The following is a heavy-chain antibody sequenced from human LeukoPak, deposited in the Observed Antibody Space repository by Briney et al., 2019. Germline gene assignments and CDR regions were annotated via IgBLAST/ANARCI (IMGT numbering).Heavy chain of an antibody. Sequence: GGSLRLSCAASGFTFSSYWMSWVRQAPGKGLEWVANIKQDGSEKYYVDSVKGRFTISRDNAKNSLYLQMNSLRAEDTAVYCCARGSPSIYGEVFGMDVWGQGTTVTVSS. V-gene: IGHV3-7*01. D-gene: IGHD4-17*01. CDR2: IKQDGSEK. J-gene: IGHJ6*02. CDR3: ARGSPSIYGEVFGMDV. CDR1: GFTFSSYW.